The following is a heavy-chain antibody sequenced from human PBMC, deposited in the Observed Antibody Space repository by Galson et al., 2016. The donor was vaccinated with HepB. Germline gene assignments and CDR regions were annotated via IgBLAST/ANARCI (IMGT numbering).Heavy chain of an antibody. Sequence: SLRLSCAASGFTFSRNGMHWVRQAPGKGLEWVAVISYDGSNKYYADSVKGRFTISRDNSKNSLYLQMNSLRAEDTAVYYCARDGGQQVVRWERLRKVYYYYPMDVWGQGTTVTVSS. D-gene: IGHD6-13*01. V-gene: IGHV3-30*03. J-gene: IGHJ6*02. CDR1: GFTFSRNG. CDR3: ARDGGQQVVRWERLRKVYYYYPMDV. CDR2: ISYDGSNK.